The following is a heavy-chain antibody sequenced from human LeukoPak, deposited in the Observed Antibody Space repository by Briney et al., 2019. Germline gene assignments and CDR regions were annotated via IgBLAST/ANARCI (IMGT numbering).Heavy chain of an antibody. D-gene: IGHD3-10*01. CDR1: GFTFSXXX. CDR2: IKQDGSEK. J-gene: IGHJ4*02. V-gene: IGHV3-7*01. CDR3: ARITPTSPPFGELSIEYFDY. Sequence: ASGFTFSXXXXXWGRXAPGXXXXXXXXIKQDGSEKYYVDSVKGRFTISRDNAKNSLYLQMNSLRAEDTAVYYCARITPTSPPFGELSIEYFDYWGQGTLVTVSS.